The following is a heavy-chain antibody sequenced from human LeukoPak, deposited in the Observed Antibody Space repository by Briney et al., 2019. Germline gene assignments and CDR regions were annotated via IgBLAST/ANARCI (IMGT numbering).Heavy chain of an antibody. CDR1: GYTLTELS. Sequence: ASVKVSCKVSGYTLTELSMHWVRQAPGKGLEWMGGFDPGDGETIYAQKFQGRVTMTEDTSTDTAYMELSSLRSEDTAVYYCATVFAHYYDSSGYWGAFDIWDQGTMVTVSS. D-gene: IGHD3-22*01. CDR2: FDPGDGET. J-gene: IGHJ3*02. CDR3: ATVFAHYYDSSGYWGAFDI. V-gene: IGHV1-24*01.